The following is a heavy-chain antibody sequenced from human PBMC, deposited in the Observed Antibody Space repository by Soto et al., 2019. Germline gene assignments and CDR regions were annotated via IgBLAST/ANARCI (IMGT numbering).Heavy chain of an antibody. CDR1: GGTFSSYT. CDR3: ARESYVLRYFDWLTDYYYYYMDV. V-gene: IGHV1-69*04. Sequence: EASVKVSCKASGGTFSSYTISWVRQAPGQGLEWMGRIIPILGIANYAQKFQGRVTITADKSTSTAYMELSSLRSEDTAVYYCARESYVLRYFDWLTDYYYYYMDVWGKGTTVTVSS. CDR2: IIPILGIA. J-gene: IGHJ6*03. D-gene: IGHD3-9*01.